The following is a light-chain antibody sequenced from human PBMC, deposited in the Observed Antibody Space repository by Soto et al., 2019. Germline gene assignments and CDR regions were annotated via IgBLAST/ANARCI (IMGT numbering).Light chain of an antibody. J-gene: IGLJ2*01. CDR1: SSNIGNNY. CDR3: ATWDRSLSVGV. Sequence: QSVLTQPPSVSAAPGQKVTISCSGSSSNIGNNYVFWYQQLPGTAPKLLIYDNDKRPSGIPDRFSGSKSGTSATLGITGLQNGYEADYYCATWDRSLSVGVFGGGTKLTVL. CDR2: DND. V-gene: IGLV1-51*01.